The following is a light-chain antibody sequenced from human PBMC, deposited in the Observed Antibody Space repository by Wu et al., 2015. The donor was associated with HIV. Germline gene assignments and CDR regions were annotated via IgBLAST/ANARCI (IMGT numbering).Light chain of an antibody. J-gene: IGKJ1*01. CDR2: DAS. V-gene: IGKV3-20*01. CDR1: QSVSSSY. CDR3: QQYGDSKT. Sequence: ESVLRQSPGTLSLSPGERATLSCRASQSVSSSYLAWYQQKPGQAPRLLIYDASTRATGIPDRFSGSGSGTDFTLTISRLEPEDFAVYYCQQYGDSKTFGQGTKVDIK.